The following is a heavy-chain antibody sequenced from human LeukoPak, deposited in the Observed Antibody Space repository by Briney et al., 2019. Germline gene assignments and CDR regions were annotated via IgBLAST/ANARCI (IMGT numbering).Heavy chain of an antibody. D-gene: IGHD3-10*01. CDR1: GLTFSNYW. V-gene: IGHV3-7*02. J-gene: IGHJ4*02. CDR3: ARVMYHDPGSYYQYFHH. Sequence: GGYLRLSCAVSGLTFSNYWMTWVRQAPGKGLEWVANIKQDGSEKYYVDSVKGRFTISRDDTKNSLYLQMNSLRAEDTAVYYCARVMYHDPGSYYQYFHHWGQGTPVTVSS. CDR2: IKQDGSEK.